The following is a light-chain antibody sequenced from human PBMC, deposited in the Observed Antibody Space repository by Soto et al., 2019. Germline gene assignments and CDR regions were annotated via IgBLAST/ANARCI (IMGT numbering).Light chain of an antibody. CDR3: QQYTKTNNPWM. CDR1: QTISTW. Sequence: DIQVTQSPPTLSASVGARVTITCRASQTISTWMAWYQQKPWKAPKLLVYDASTLRSGVASRFSGSGSGTEFTLIISGLQPDDSATYYCQQYTKTNNPWMFGQGTKVDIK. V-gene: IGKV1-5*01. J-gene: IGKJ1*01. CDR2: DAS.